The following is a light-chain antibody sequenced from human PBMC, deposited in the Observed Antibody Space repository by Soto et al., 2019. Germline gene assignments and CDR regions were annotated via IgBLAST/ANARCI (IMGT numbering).Light chain of an antibody. J-gene: IGKJ1*01. V-gene: IGKV3D-20*01. CDR1: QPVSSNY. Sequence: EIVLTQSPATLSLSPGERATLSCGASQPVSSNYLAWYQQKPGLAPRLLIYDASSRATGIPDRFSGSGSGTDFTLTISRLEPEDFAVYYCQQYCSSPWTFGQGTKVEIK. CDR2: DAS. CDR3: QQYCSSPWT.